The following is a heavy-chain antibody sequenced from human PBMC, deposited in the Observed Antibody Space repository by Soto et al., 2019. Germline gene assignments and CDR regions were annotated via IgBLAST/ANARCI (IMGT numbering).Heavy chain of an antibody. CDR1: GFTVSSNY. V-gene: IGHV3-53*01. D-gene: IGHD2-15*01. J-gene: IGHJ4*02. CDR3: ARDSWGGFDH. CDR2: IYSGGTT. Sequence: EVQLVESGGGLIQPGGSLRLSCAVSGFTVSSNYMSWVRQAPGKGLEWVSVIYSGGTTYYADSVKGRFTISRDNSENTMYLRIKSLGAEAAALYSCARDSWGGFDHWGQGTLVTVSS.